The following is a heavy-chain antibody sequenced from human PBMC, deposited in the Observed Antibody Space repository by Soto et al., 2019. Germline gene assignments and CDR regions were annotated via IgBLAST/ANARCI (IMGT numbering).Heavy chain of an antibody. CDR3: AGIAAAGTRFDY. D-gene: IGHD6-13*01. Sequence: SETLSLTCTVSGGSISSGGYYWSWIRQHPGKGLEWIGYIYYSGSTYYNPSLKSRVAISVDTSKNQFSLKLSSVTAADTAVYYCAGIAAAGTRFDYWGQGTLVTVS. V-gene: IGHV4-31*03. CDR1: GGSISSGGYY. CDR2: IYYSGST. J-gene: IGHJ4*02.